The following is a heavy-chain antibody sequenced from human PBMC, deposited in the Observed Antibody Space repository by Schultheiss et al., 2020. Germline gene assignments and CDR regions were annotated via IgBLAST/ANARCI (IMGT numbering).Heavy chain of an antibody. CDR2: IYYSGST. CDR3: ARWSTVTTHYGMDV. Sequence: SETLSLTCAVYGGSFSGYYWSWIRQPPGKGLEWIGYIYYSGSTYYNPSLKSRVSISVDTSKNQFSLKLSSVTAADTAVYYCARWSTVTTHYGMDVWGQGTTVTVSS. V-gene: IGHV4-34*01. D-gene: IGHD4-17*01. J-gene: IGHJ6*02. CDR1: GGSFSGYY.